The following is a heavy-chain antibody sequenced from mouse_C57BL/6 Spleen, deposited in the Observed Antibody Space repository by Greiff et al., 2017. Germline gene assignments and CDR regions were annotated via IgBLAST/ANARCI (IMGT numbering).Heavy chain of an antibody. CDR3: AKGDYYGSSYFSSLDY. D-gene: IGHD1-1*01. Sequence: QVQLKESGAELARPGASVKLSCKASGYTFTSYGISWVKQRTGQGLEWIGEIYPRSGNTYYNEKFKGKATLTADKSSSTAYMELRSLTSEDSAVYFCAKGDYYGSSYFSSLDYWGQGTTLTVSS. V-gene: IGHV1-81*01. CDR1: GYTFTSYG. J-gene: IGHJ2*01. CDR2: IYPRSGNT.